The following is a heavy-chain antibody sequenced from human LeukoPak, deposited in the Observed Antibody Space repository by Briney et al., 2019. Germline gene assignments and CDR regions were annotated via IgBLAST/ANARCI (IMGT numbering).Heavy chain of an antibody. D-gene: IGHD3-22*01. Sequence: GGSLRLSCAASGFTFSSYGMHWVRQAPGKGLEWVAFIRYDGSNKYYADSVKGRFTISRDNSKNTLYLQMNSLRAEDTAVYYCAKDGPPSITMIVVVINAFDIWGQGTMVTVSS. CDR1: GFTFSSYG. CDR3: AKDGPPSITMIVVVINAFDI. J-gene: IGHJ3*02. CDR2: IRYDGSNK. V-gene: IGHV3-30*02.